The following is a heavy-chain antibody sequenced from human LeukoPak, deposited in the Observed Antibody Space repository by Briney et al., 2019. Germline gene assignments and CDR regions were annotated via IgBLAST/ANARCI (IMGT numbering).Heavy chain of an antibody. V-gene: IGHV3-30*04. J-gene: IGHJ6*03. D-gene: IGHD6-13*01. CDR2: ISYDGSDK. CDR3: AKVGKAGSLIPYYMDV. CDR1: GFTFHDYA. Sequence: GGSLRLSCASSGFTFHDYAMHWVRQAPGKGLEWVAVISYDGSDKYYTDSVKGRFTISRDNSKNTLYLLMNSLRAEDTAVYYCAKVGKAGSLIPYYMDVWGKGTTVTVSS.